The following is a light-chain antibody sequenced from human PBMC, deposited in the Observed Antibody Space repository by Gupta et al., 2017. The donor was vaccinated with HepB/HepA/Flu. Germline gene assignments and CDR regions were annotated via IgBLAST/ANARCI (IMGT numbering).Light chain of an antibody. J-gene: IGKJ5*01. CDR2: DAS. Sequence: EIVLTQSPPTLSLSPGERATLSCRASQSVSTSLAWYQQKPRQAHRLLIYDASNRATGIPARCSGSGGGTDLTLTISVLEHEDFAVYYCQQRSNWPPTFGQGTRLEIK. CDR1: QSVSTS. V-gene: IGKV3-11*01. CDR3: QQRSNWPPT.